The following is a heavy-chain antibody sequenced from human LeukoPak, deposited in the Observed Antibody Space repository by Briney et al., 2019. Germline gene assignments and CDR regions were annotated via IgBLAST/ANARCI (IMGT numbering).Heavy chain of an antibody. D-gene: IGHD2-2*01. V-gene: IGHV4-34*01. CDR3: ARGRGCSSTSCKTNWFDP. J-gene: IGHJ5*02. CDR2: INHSGST. Sequence: SETLSLTCAVYGGSFSGYYWSWVRQPPGKGLEWIGEINHSGSTNYNPSLKSRVTISVDTSKNQFSLKLSSVTAADTAVYYCARGRGCSSTSCKTNWFDPWGQGTLVTVSS. CDR1: GGSFSGYY.